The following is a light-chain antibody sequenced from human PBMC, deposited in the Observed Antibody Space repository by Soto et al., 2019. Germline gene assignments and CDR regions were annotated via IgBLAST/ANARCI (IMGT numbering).Light chain of an antibody. V-gene: IGKV3-11*01. Sequence: IVLTQSPATLSLSPGERATLSCRASQSVSSYLAWYQQKPGQAPRLLIYDASNRATGIPARFSGSGSGTDFTLTISSLEPEDFAVYYCQQRSNWPRWTFGQGTKV. CDR2: DAS. CDR3: QQRSNWPRWT. CDR1: QSVSSY. J-gene: IGKJ1*01.